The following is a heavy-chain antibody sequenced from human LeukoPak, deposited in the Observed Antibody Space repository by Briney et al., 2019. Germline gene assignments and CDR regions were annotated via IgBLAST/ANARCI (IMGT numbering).Heavy chain of an antibody. CDR3: ARNSGYDALEFDY. Sequence: SQTLSLTCAVSGGSISSGGHSWSWIRQPPGKGLEWIGYIYHSGSTYYNPSLKSRVTISVDTSKSQFSLKLSSVTAADTAVYFCARNSGYDALEFDYWGQGTLVTVSS. J-gene: IGHJ4*02. CDR2: IYHSGST. D-gene: IGHD5-12*01. V-gene: IGHV4-30-2*05. CDR1: GGSISSGGHS.